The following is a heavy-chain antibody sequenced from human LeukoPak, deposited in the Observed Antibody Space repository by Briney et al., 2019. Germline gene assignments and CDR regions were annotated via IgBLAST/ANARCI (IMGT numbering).Heavy chain of an antibody. CDR3: AKAHLRTGTTRIAFDF. D-gene: IGHD1-1*01. J-gene: IGHJ3*01. Sequence: GGSLRLSCAASGFTFDDYAMHRVRQGPGKGLEWVSLIRGDGGYTYYADSVRGRFTISRDNSKNSLYLQMNSLRTGDTALYYCAKAHLRTGTTRIAFDFWGQGTMVTVSS. V-gene: IGHV3-43*02. CDR1: GFTFDDYA. CDR2: IRGDGGYT.